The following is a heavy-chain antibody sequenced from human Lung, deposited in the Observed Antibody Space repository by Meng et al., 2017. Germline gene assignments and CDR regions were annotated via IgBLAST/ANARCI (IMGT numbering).Heavy chain of an antibody. CDR1: GSSLSTSGVA. J-gene: IGHJ4*02. CDR3: AHSWGSGYYFGPLDY. Sequence: QITLKKSGPALVKPTQTLTRTCTLSGSSLSTSGVAVVWIRQLPGKALEWLALIYWDDEKRYSPSLKSRLTITKDTSKNHVVLTMTNMDPVDTATYYCAHSWGSGYYFGPLDYWGQGTLVTVSS. CDR2: IYWDDEK. D-gene: IGHD3-22*01. V-gene: IGHV2-5*02.